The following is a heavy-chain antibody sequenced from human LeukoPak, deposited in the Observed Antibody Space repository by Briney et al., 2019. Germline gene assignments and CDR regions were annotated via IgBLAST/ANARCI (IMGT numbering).Heavy chain of an antibody. CDR2: MNQGGSAK. Sequence: GGSLRLSCAASGFTFSDSWMSWVRQAPGKGLEWVANMNQGGSAKGYVDSVKGRFTISRDNARNSLYLQMSSLRPEDTAVYYCATYTHWVAGDVWGQGTTVTVSS. D-gene: IGHD3-16*01. V-gene: IGHV3-7*01. CDR3: ATYTHWVAGDV. J-gene: IGHJ6*02. CDR1: GFTFSDSW.